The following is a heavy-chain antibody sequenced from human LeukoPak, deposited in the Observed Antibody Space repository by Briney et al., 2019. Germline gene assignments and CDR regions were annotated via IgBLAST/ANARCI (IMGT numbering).Heavy chain of an antibody. D-gene: IGHD3-22*01. CDR3: ARNPYYYDSSGYYYSLYYYYGMDV. CDR1: GVSFSGYY. J-gene: IGHJ6*02. Sequence: PSETLSLTCAVYGVSFSGYYWSWLRQPPGKGREGVGEINHSGSTNYNPSLKSRVTISVDTSKNQFSLKLSSVTAADTAVYYCARNPYYYDSSGYYYSLYYYYGMDVWGQGTTVTVSS. CDR2: INHSGST. V-gene: IGHV4-34*01.